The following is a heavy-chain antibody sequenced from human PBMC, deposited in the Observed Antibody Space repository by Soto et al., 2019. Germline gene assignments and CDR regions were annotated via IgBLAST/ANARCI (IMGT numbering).Heavy chain of an antibody. CDR2: INTYSDRT. D-gene: IGHD2-8*02. J-gene: IGHJ4*02. V-gene: IGHV1-18*04. CDR3: ARGYTGRGYFDH. Sequence: ASEKVSCKASGYTFINYGISWVRQAPGQGLEWLGWINTYSDRTNYAQEFQGRVSMTTEKSTSTVYMELRSLRSGDTALYYCARGYTGRGYFDHWGQGSLVTVSS. CDR1: GYTFINYG.